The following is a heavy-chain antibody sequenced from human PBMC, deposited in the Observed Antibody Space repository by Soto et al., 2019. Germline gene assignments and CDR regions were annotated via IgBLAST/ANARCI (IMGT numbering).Heavy chain of an antibody. CDR2: ISSSSSYI. J-gene: IGHJ6*02. CDR1: GFTFSSYS. D-gene: IGHD2-2*01. Sequence: LRLLYAASGFTFSSYSMNRVRQAPGKGLEWVSSISSSSSYIYYADSVKGRFTISRDNAKNSLYLQMNSLRAEDTAVYYCARDYPAANAYYYYGMDVWGQGTTVTVSS. CDR3: ARDYPAANAYYYYGMDV. V-gene: IGHV3-21*01.